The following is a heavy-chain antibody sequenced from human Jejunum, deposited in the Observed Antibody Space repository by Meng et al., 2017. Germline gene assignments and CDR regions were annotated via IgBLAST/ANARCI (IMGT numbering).Heavy chain of an antibody. J-gene: IGHJ5*02. CDR1: GFSLSAYA. CDR2: SSGTGANA. Sequence: GESLKISCGASGFSLSAYAMSWVRQVPGKGLEWVSFSSGTGANAYYADSVKGRFSISRDNRGNTLYLQMDSLRVDDTATYYCARDGYNYIPFDPWGQGIVVTVSS. V-gene: IGHV3-23*01. CDR3: ARDGYNYIPFDP. D-gene: IGHD3-22*01.